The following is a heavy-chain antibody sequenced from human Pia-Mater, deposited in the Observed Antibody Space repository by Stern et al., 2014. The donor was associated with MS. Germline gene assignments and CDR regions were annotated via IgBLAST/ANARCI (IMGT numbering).Heavy chain of an antibody. CDR1: GYTFTSYA. J-gene: IGHJ4*02. CDR2: INGGNGNT. CDR3: ARDPFNY. Sequence: QDQLVQSGAEVKKPGASVKDSCKASGYTFTSYAIHWVRQAPGQRPEWMGWINGGNGNTAYSQKFQERVIITRDTSATTVSMELASLTFEDTAMYFCARDPFNYWGQGTLVTVSS. V-gene: IGHV1-3*01.